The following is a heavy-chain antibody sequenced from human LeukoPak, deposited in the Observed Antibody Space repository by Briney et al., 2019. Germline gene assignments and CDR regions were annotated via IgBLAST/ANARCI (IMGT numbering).Heavy chain of an antibody. D-gene: IGHD3-3*01. CDR1: GYTFSSYW. CDR3: ARQNDFRLDY. V-gene: IGHV5-51*01. J-gene: IGHJ4*02. Sequence: GESLKISCKGSGYTFSSYWIGWVRQMPGKGLEGMGIIYPGDSDTRYSPSLQGQVTISVDTSIGTAYLQWSSLKASDTAIYYCARQNDFRLDYWGQGTLVTVSS. CDR2: IYPGDSDT.